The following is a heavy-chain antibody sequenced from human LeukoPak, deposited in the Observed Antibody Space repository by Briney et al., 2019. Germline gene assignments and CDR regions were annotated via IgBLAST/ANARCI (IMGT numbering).Heavy chain of an antibody. D-gene: IGHD6-13*01. CDR2: IIPILGIA. V-gene: IGHV1-69*04. Sequence: ASVKVSCKASGGTFSSYAISWVRQAPGQGLEWMGRIIPILGIANYAQKFQGRVTITADKSTSTAYMELSSLRSEDTAVYYCARGLAAAVRGAFDIWGRGTMVTVSS. CDR3: ARGLAAAVRGAFDI. CDR1: GGTFSSYA. J-gene: IGHJ3*02.